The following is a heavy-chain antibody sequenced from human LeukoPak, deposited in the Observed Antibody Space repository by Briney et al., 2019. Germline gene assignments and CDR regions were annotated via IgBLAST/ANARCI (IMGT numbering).Heavy chain of an antibody. V-gene: IGHV4-39*07. CDR2: IYYSGST. D-gene: IGHD3-3*01. J-gene: IGHJ5*02. CDR1: GASVSSSSYY. Sequence: SETLSLTCTVSGASVSSSSYYWGWIRQPPGKGLEWIGSIYYSGSTYYNPSLKSRVTISVDTSKNQFSLKLSSVTAADTAVYYCARGVLRFLEWLRFDPWGQGTLVTVSS. CDR3: ARGVLRFLEWLRFDP.